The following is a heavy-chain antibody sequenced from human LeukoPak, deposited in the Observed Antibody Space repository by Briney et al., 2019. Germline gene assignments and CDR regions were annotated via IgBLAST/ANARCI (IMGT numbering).Heavy chain of an antibody. J-gene: IGHJ4*02. CDR3: AGGGRIWSGFGKDKPPIC. D-gene: IGHD3-3*01. V-gene: IGHV1-8*01. Sequence: WASVKVSCKASGYTFTSYDINWVRQATGQGLEWMGWMNPNSGNTGYAQKFQGRVTMTRNTSISTAYMELSSLRSEDTAVYYCAGGGRIWSGFGKDKPPICWGQGTLVTVSS. CDR2: MNPNSGNT. CDR1: GYTFTSYD.